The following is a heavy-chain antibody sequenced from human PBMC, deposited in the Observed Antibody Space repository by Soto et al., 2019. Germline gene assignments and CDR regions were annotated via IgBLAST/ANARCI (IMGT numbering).Heavy chain of an antibody. V-gene: IGHV4-34*01. CDR3: ARMYYDFWSGYYISRGNYYMDV. D-gene: IGHD3-3*01. Sequence: SETLSLTCAVYGGSFSGYYWSWIRQPPGKGLEWIGEINHSGSTNYNPSLKSRVTISVDTSKNQFSLKLSSVTAADTAVYYCARMYYDFWSGYYISRGNYYMDVWGKGTTVTVSS. CDR2: INHSGST. J-gene: IGHJ6*03. CDR1: GGSFSGYY.